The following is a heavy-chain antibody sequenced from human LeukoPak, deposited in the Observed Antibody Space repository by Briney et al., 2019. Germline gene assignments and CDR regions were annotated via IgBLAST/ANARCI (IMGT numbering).Heavy chain of an antibody. CDR3: ARQITVTTSGGDAFDI. V-gene: IGHV4-59*05. CDR1: GDSISSYY. Sequence: PSETLSLTCAVSGDSISSYYWSWLRQPPGKGLVWIGSIYYSGTTYYNPSLKSRVTISVDTSNNQFSLKLSSVTAADTAVYYCARQITVTTSGGDAFDIWGQGTMVTVSS. CDR2: IYYSGTT. D-gene: IGHD4-17*01. J-gene: IGHJ3*02.